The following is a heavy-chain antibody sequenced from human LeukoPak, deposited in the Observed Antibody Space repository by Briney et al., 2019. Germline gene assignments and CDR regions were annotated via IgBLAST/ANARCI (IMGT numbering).Heavy chain of an antibody. CDR3: ARDRSSSWTRDWFDP. D-gene: IGHD6-13*01. Sequence: PSETLSLTCTVSGGSISGFYWGWIRQPAGKGLEWIGRIYNSASTNYTPSLKSRVTMSVDTSKNQFSLKLTSVTAADTAVYYCARDRSSSWTRDWFDPWGQGTLVTVPS. J-gene: IGHJ5*02. CDR2: IYNSAST. V-gene: IGHV4-4*07. CDR1: GGSISGFY.